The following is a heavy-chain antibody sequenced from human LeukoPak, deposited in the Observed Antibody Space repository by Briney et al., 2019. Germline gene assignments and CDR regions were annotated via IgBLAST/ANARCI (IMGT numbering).Heavy chain of an antibody. V-gene: IGHV3-20*04. J-gene: IGHJ4*02. D-gene: IGHD3-10*01. CDR3: AKDHSAGGDYFDY. CDR1: GFTFDDYG. CDR2: INWNGGST. Sequence: PGGSLRLSCAASGFTFDDYGMSWVRQAPGKGLEWVSGINWNGGSTGYADSVKGRFTISRDNSKNTLYLQMNSLRAEDTAVYYCAKDHSAGGDYFDYWGQGTLVTVSS.